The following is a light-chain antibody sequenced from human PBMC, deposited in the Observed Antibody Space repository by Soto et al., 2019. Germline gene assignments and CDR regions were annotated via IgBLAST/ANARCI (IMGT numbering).Light chain of an antibody. J-gene: IGKJ1*01. Sequence: ETLLTQSPGTLSLSPGERATLSCRASQSVTTQLAWYQQKPGQAPRLIIHGASSRATGVPDRITGSGSGTDFTLSISRLEPEDFAVYYCQQYGGSTRTFGQGTKVDIK. CDR2: GAS. CDR3: QQYGGSTRT. V-gene: IGKV3-20*01. CDR1: QSVTTQ.